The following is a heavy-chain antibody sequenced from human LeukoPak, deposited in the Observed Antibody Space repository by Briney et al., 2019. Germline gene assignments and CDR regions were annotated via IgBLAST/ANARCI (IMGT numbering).Heavy chain of an antibody. CDR2: INAGNGNT. CDR3: ARGVEVRGVITSPLFDY. CDR1: GYTFTSYA. Sequence: GASVKVSCKASGYTFTSYAMHWVRQAPGQRLEWMGWINAGNGNTKYSQKFQGRVTITRDTSASTAYMELSSLRSEDTAVYYCARGVEVRGVITSPLFDYWGQGTLVTVSS. V-gene: IGHV1-3*01. D-gene: IGHD3-10*01. J-gene: IGHJ4*02.